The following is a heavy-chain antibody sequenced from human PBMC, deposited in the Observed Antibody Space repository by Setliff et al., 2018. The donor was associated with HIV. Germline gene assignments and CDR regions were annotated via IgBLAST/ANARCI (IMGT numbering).Heavy chain of an antibody. D-gene: IGHD3-10*01. CDR1: GYSISSGYY. V-gene: IGHV4-38-2*02. CDR2: IYTSGST. Sequence: PSETLSLTCAVSGYSISSGYYWGWIRQPPGKGLEWVGSIYTSGSTNYNPSLKSRVTISVDTSKNQFSLKLSSVTAADTAVYYCARDRYYGSGSYYPMSFDPWGQGTLVTVSS. J-gene: IGHJ5*02. CDR3: ARDRYYGSGSYYPMSFDP.